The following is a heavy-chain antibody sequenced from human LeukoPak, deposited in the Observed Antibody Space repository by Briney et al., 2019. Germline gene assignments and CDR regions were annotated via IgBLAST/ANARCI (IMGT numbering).Heavy chain of an antibody. J-gene: IGHJ4*02. V-gene: IGHV3-7*01. CDR3: AREDASGLDY. D-gene: IGHD5-12*01. Sequence: GGSLRLSCAASGFTFSSYWMSWVRQAPGKGLEWVANIKEDGNEIYYVDSVKGRFTISRDNAKNSLYLQMNSLRAEDTAVYYCAREDASGLDYWGQGTLVIVSS. CDR2: IKEDGNEI. CDR1: GFTFSSYW.